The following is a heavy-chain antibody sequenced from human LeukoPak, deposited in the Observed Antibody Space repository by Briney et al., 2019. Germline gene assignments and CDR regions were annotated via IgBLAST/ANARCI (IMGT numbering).Heavy chain of an antibody. CDR1: GFTFSSYS. J-gene: IGHJ4*02. D-gene: IGHD6-19*01. CDR3: ARGVRYSSAWAFDY. Sequence: PGGSLRLSCAASGFTFSSYSMNWVRQAPGKGLEWVSYISSSSSTIYYADSVKGRFTISRDNAKNSLYLQMNNLRTEDTAVYYCARGVRYSSAWAFDYWGQGTLVTVSS. CDR2: ISSSSSTI. V-gene: IGHV3-48*01.